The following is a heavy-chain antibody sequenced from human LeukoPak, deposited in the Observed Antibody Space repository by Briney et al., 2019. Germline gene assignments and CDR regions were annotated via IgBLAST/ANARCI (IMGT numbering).Heavy chain of an antibody. J-gene: IGHJ3*02. V-gene: IGHV4-59*01. Sequence: PSETLSLTCTVSGGSISSYYWSWIRQPPGKGLEWIGYIYYSGSTNYNPSLKSRVTISVDTSKNQFSLKLSSVTAADTAVYYCARELVGATDSDAFDIWGQGTMVTVSS. CDR1: GGSISSYY. CDR3: ARELVGATDSDAFDI. CDR2: IYYSGST. D-gene: IGHD1-26*01.